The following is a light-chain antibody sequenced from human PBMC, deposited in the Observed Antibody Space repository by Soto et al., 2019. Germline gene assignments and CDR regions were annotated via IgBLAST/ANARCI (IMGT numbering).Light chain of an antibody. CDR3: QQYGSSSWT. CDR2: GAS. V-gene: IGKV3-20*01. Sequence: EIVLTQSPGTLSLSPGERATLSCRASQSVSSSYLAWYQQKPGQAPRLLIYGASSRATGIPDRFSGSGSGTDFPLTISRLEPEDFAVYYCQQYGSSSWTFGQGTKVDIK. J-gene: IGKJ1*01. CDR1: QSVSSSY.